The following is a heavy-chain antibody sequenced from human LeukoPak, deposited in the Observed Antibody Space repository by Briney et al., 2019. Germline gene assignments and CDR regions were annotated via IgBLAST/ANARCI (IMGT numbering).Heavy chain of an antibody. CDR2: INGDASST. J-gene: IGHJ4*02. CDR1: GLTLSGYW. Sequence: GGSLRLSCAASGLTLSGYWMHWVRQAPGKGLVWVSRINGDASSTSYADSVKGRFTISRDNARSTLYLQMNSLRVEDTAVYYCARARGNTYGYFEYWGQGTLVTVSS. D-gene: IGHD5-18*01. CDR3: ARARGNTYGYFEY. V-gene: IGHV3-74*01.